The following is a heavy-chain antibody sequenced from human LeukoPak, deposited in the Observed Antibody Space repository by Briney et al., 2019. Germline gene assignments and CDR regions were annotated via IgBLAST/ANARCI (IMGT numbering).Heavy chain of an antibody. CDR3: ARGPWDSSGYSY. J-gene: IGHJ4*02. D-gene: IGHD3-22*01. CDR1: GFTVSSNY. V-gene: IGHV3-53*01. CDR2: IYSGGST. Sequence: GGSLRLSCAASGFTVSSNYMSWVRQAPGKGLEWVSVIYSGGSTYYADSVKGRFTISRDNAKNSLYLQMNSLRAEDTAVYYCARGPWDSSGYSYWGQGTLVTVSS.